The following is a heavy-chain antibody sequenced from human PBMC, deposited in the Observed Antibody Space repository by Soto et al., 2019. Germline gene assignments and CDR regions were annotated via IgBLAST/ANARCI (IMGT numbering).Heavy chain of an antibody. CDR1: GGSFSGYY. J-gene: IGHJ3*02. V-gene: IGHV4-34*01. D-gene: IGHD3-3*01. CDR3: ARGRAGLTIFGVVIHDAFDI. CDR2: INHSGST. Sequence: SETLSLTCAVYGGSFSGYYWSWIRQPPGKGLEWIGEINHSGSTNYNPSLKSRVTISVDTSKNQFSLKLSSVTAADTAVYYCARGRAGLTIFGVVIHDAFDIWGQGTMVTVSS.